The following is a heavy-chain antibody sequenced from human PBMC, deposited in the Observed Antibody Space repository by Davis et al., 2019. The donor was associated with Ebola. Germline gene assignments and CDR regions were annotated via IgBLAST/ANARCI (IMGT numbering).Heavy chain of an antibody. CDR3: ARYENSGSYYVVLGY. CDR1: GYSFADQW. J-gene: IGHJ4*02. Sequence: GESLKISCKGSGYSFADQWIGWVRQLPGQRPEWMGSIYPGNSDTRYSPSFQGQVTISADKSISTAYLQWSSLKASDTAMYYCARYENSGSYYVVLGYWGQGTLVTVSS. CDR2: IYPGNSDT. D-gene: IGHD1-26*01. V-gene: IGHV5-51*01.